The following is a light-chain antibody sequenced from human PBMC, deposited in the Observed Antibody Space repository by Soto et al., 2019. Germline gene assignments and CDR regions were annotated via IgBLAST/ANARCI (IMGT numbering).Light chain of an antibody. CDR2: GAS. V-gene: IGKV3-20*01. CDR3: QHYGSSSYT. CDR1: QSVSSSY. Sequence: EIVLTQSPGTLSLSPGERATLSCRASQSVSSSYLAWYQQKPGQAPRLLIYGASSRATGIPDRFSGSGSGTVFTLTISRLEPEDFAVYYCQHYGSSSYTFGQGTKLEMK. J-gene: IGKJ2*01.